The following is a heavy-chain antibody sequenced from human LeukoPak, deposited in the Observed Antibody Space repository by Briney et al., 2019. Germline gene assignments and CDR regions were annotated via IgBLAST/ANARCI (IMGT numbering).Heavy chain of an antibody. CDR3: ARRITVSATNWFDP. Sequence: PSETLSLTCTVSGASISSSFWSWIRQPPGKGLEWIAYIYYTGTTYYNPSLKSRLTMSVDTSKNQFSLRLSSVTAADTAIYYCARRITVSATNWFDPWGQGTLVTVSS. V-gene: IGHV4-59*01. D-gene: IGHD6-19*01. CDR2: IYYTGTT. CDR1: GASISSSF. J-gene: IGHJ5*02.